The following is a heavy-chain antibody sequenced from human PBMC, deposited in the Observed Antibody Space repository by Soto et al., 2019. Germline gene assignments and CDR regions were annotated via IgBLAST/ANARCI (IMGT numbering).Heavy chain of an antibody. CDR3: ARVEGYCSGGSCYRYFDY. Sequence: SETLSLTCTVSGGSISSYYWSWIRQPPGKGLEWIGYIYYSGSTNYNPSLKSRVTISVDTSKNQFSLKLSSVTAADTAVYYCARVEGYCSGGSCYRYFDYWGQGTLVTVSS. CDR2: IYYSGST. D-gene: IGHD2-15*01. J-gene: IGHJ4*02. CDR1: GGSISSYY. V-gene: IGHV4-59*01.